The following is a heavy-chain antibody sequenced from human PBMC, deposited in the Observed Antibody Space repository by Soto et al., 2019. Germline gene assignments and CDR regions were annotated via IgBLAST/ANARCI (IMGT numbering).Heavy chain of an antibody. CDR1: GFTFSNAW. V-gene: IGHV3-15*07. CDR2: IKSKTDGGTT. D-gene: IGHD4-17*01. CDR3: ALNLNREVSTMTTRTHY. Sequence: GGSLRLSCAASGFTFSNAWMNWVRQAPGKGLEWVGRIKSKTDGGTTDYAAPVKGRFTISRDDSENTLHLQMSSLKTEDTAVYYCALNLNREVSTMTTRTHYWGHGTPVTVSS. J-gene: IGHJ4*01.